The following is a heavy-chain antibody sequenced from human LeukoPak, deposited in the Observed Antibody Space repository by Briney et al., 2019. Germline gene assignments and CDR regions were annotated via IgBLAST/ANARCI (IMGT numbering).Heavy chain of an antibody. CDR1: GGSISSYY. Sequence: SETVSLTCTVSGGSISSYYWSWIRQPPGKGLEWIGYIYYSVSTNYNPSLKSRVTISVDTSKNQFSLKLSSVTAADTAVYYCVAIVIVPAAKPRRDAFDIWGQGTMVTVSS. V-gene: IGHV4-59*01. J-gene: IGHJ3*02. CDR2: IYYSVST. D-gene: IGHD2-2*02. CDR3: VAIVIVPAAKPRRDAFDI.